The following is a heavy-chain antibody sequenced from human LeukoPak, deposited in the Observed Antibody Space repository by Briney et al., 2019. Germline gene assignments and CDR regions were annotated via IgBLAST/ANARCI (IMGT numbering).Heavy chain of an antibody. CDR1: GFIFGSYA. J-gene: IGHJ4*02. D-gene: IGHD1-26*01. CDR3: AKGMGGSYSWYYFDY. V-gene: IGHV3-23*01. CDR2: ISGSGGST. Sequence: GGSLRLSCAASGFIFGSYAMSWVRQAPGKGLEWVSGISGSGGSTYYADSVKGRFTISRDNSKNTLYLQMNSLRAEDTAVYYCAKGMGGSYSWYYFDYWGQGTLVTVSS.